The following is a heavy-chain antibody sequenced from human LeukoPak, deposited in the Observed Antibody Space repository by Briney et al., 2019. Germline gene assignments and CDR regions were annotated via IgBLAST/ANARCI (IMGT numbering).Heavy chain of an antibody. J-gene: IGHJ4*02. CDR1: GGTFSSYA. D-gene: IGHD5-18*01. Sequence: WASVKVSCKASGGTFSSYAISWVRQAPGQGLEWMGRIIPILGIANYAQKFQGRVTITADKSTSTAYMELSSLRSEDTAVYYCAREGLGYSYGYGEYWGQGTLVTVSS. V-gene: IGHV1-69*04. CDR3: AREGLGYSYGYGEY. CDR2: IIPILGIA.